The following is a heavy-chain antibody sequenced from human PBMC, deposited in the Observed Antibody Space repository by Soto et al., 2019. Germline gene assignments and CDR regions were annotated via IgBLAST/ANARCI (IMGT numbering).Heavy chain of an antibody. CDR3: VRYDRINMKPYSPEGFHI. CDR2: VYYGGAIFYSGNI. CDR1: GDSISSSNSH. V-gene: IGHV4-39*01. J-gene: IGHJ3*02. D-gene: IGHD3-3*02. Sequence: KPSETLSLTCTVSGDSISSSNSHWGCTRQPPGKGLEYIGSVYYGGAIFYSGNIYYNPSLKSRVTISVDTSKNQFSLRLSSVTAADTGVYYCVRYDRINMKPYSPEGFHIWGQGTMVTVSS.